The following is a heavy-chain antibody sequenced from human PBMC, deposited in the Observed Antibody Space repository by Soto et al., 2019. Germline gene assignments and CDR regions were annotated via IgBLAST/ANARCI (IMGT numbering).Heavy chain of an antibody. Sequence: GGSLRLSCAASGFTFSSYAMSWVRQAPGKGLEWVSAISGSGGSTYYADSVKGRFTISRDNSKNTLYLQMNSLRAEDTAVYYCAKGRIAARPGGFNYFDYWGQGTLVTVSS. CDR3: AKGRIAARPGGFNYFDY. CDR1: GFTFSSYA. D-gene: IGHD6-6*01. V-gene: IGHV3-23*01. J-gene: IGHJ4*02. CDR2: ISGSGGST.